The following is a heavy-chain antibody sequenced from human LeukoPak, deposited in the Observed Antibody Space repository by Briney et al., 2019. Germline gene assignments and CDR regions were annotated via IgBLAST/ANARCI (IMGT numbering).Heavy chain of an antibody. Sequence: GGSLRLSCAASGFTFSSYEMNWVRQAPGKGLEWVSYISSSGSTIYYADSVKGRFTISRDNAKNSLYLQMNSLRAEDTAVHYCARIRFSSSGMDVWGQGTTVTVSS. D-gene: IGHD6-6*01. J-gene: IGHJ6*02. CDR1: GFTFSSYE. V-gene: IGHV3-48*03. CDR2: ISSSGSTI. CDR3: ARIRFSSSGMDV.